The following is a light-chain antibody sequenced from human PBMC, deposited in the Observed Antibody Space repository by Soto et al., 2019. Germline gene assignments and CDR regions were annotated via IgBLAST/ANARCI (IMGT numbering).Light chain of an antibody. CDR1: SSDVGGYNS. CDR3: SSYTSSSTKV. CDR2: DVN. V-gene: IGLV2-14*01. Sequence: QSALTQPASVSGSPGQSITISCTGTSSDVGGYNSVPWYQQHPGTAPKLIIYDVNNRPAGVSNRFSGSKSGNTASLTISGLQAEDEADYYCSSYTSSSTKVFGTGTKLTVL. J-gene: IGLJ1*01.